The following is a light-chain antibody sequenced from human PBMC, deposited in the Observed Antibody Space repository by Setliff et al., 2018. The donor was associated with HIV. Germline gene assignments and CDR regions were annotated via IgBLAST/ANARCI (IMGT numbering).Light chain of an antibody. CDR2: EVS. Sequence: QSVLTQPASVSGSPGQSITISCTGTSSDVGSYNYVSWYQQHPGKAPKLMIYEVSNRPSGVSNRFSGSKSGNTASLTISGLQAEDEADYYCCSYTKTASVYVFGSGTKVTVL. V-gene: IGLV2-14*01. CDR3: CSYTKTASVYV. CDR1: SSDVGSYNY. J-gene: IGLJ1*01.